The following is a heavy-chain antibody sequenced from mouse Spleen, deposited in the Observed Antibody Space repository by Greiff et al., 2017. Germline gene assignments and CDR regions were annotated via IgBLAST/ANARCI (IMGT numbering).Heavy chain of an antibody. CDR3: ARVRILLFDY. CDR2: IYPGSGNT. V-gene: IGHV1-76*01. CDR1: GYTFTDYY. Sequence: QVQLKESGAELVRPGASVKLSCKASGYTFTDYYINWVKQRPGQGLEWIARIYPGSGNTYYNEKFKGKATLTAEQSSSTAYMQLSSLTSEDSAVYFCARVRILLFDYWGQGTTLTVSS. J-gene: IGHJ2*01.